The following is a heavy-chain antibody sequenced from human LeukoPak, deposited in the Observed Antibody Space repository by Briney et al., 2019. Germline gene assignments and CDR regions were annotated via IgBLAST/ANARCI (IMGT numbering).Heavy chain of an antibody. J-gene: IGHJ4*02. CDR2: IIPIFGTA. Sequence: SVKVSCKASGGTFSSYAISWVRQAPGQGLEWMGGIIPIFGTANYAQKFQGRVTMTRDTSTGTAYMELSRLRSDDTAVYYCARTLYIAAAPGGFDYWGQGTLVAVSS. V-gene: IGHV1-69*05. D-gene: IGHD6-13*01. CDR1: GGTFSSYA. CDR3: ARTLYIAAAPGGFDY.